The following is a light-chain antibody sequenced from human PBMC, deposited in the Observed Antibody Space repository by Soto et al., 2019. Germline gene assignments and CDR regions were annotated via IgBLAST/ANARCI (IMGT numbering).Light chain of an antibody. CDR2: EVV. V-gene: IGLV2-8*01. J-gene: IGLJ1*01. CDR3: KSYAGSNTYV. Sequence: QSVLTQPPSASGSPGQSVTISCTGTKNDIGVYDFVSWYQHHPGKAPRLIIYEVVQRPSGVPDRFSGSKSGNTASLTVSGLQAEDEADYFCKSYAGSNTYVFGIGTKLTVL. CDR1: KNDIGVYDF.